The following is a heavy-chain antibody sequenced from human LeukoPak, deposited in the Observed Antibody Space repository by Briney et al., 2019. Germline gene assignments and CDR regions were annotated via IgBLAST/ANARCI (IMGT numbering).Heavy chain of an antibody. CDR1: GYTFTSYY. J-gene: IGHJ3*02. CDR3: ARAMTTVTTARLAAFDI. D-gene: IGHD4-17*01. Sequence: ASVKVSCKASGYTFTSYYMHWVRQAPGQGLEWMGIINPSGGSTNYAQKFQGRVTITADESTSTAYMELSSLRSEDTAVYYCARAMTTVTTARLAAFDIWGQGTMVTVSS. CDR2: INPSGGST. V-gene: IGHV1-46*01.